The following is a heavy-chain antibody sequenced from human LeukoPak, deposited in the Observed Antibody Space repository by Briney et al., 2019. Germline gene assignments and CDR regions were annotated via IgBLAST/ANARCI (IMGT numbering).Heavy chain of an antibody. Sequence: SVRVSCXXXXXTFTXYYMHWVRQAPGQGLEWMGWISAYNGNTNYAQKLQGRVTMTTDTSTSTAYMELRSLRSDDTAVYYCARKYFDWLIDYWGQGTLVTVSS. V-gene: IGHV1-18*04. CDR2: ISAYNGNT. CDR1: XXTFTXYY. J-gene: IGHJ4*02. CDR3: ARKYFDWLIDY. D-gene: IGHD3-9*01.